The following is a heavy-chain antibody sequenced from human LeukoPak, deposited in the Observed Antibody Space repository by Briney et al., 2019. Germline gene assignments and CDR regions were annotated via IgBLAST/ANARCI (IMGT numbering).Heavy chain of an antibody. CDR3: ARRAPGFSSGWLDY. V-gene: IGHV3-64*01. CDR1: GFTFSSYA. Sequence: GGSLRLSCAASGFTFSSYAMHWVRQAPGRGLEYVSAISSNGISTFYANSVKGRFIVSRDNSKNTLYLQMGSLRAEDLAVYYCARRAPGFSSGWLDYWGQGTLATVSS. CDR2: ISSNGIST. J-gene: IGHJ4*02. D-gene: IGHD6-19*01.